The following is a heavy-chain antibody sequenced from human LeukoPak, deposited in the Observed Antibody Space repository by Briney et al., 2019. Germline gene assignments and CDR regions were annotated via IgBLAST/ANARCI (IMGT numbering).Heavy chain of an antibody. J-gene: IGHJ6*02. CDR1: GFTFNNYA. Sequence: GGSLRLSCAASGFTFNNYAMSWVRQAPGNGLEWVANINHDGSEKYCVDSVKGRFTISRDNAKNSLYLQMNSLRAEDTAVYYCARGHYGMDVWGQGTTVTVSS. CDR2: INHDGSEK. CDR3: ARGHYGMDV. V-gene: IGHV3-7*04.